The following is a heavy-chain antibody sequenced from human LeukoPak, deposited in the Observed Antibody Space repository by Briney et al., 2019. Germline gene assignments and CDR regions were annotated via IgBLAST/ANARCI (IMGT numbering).Heavy chain of an antibody. CDR1: GFTFSDYY. V-gene: IGHV3-11*01. D-gene: IGHD3-22*01. CDR3: ASEIYYDSSGD. Sequence: GGSLRLSCAASGFTFSDYYMSWIRQAPGKGLEWVSYISSSGSTIYYADSVKGRFTISRDNAKNSLYLQMNSLRGEDTAVYYCASEIYYDSSGDWGQGTLVTVSS. CDR2: ISSSGSTI. J-gene: IGHJ4*02.